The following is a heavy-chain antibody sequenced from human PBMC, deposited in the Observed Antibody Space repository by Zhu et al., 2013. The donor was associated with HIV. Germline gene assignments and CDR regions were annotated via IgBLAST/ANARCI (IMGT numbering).Heavy chain of an antibody. CDR2: IIPIFGTA. D-gene: IGHD3-10*01. J-gene: IGHJ6*02. CDR3: ARDSGTYVLLWFGELADYYYYGMDV. Sequence: QVQLVQSGAEVKKPGSSVKVSCKASGGTFSSYAISWVRQAPGQGLEWMGGIIPIFGTANYAQKFQGRVTITADKSTSTAYMELSSLRSEDTAVYYCARDSGTYVLLWFGELADYYYYGMDVWGQGTTVTVSS. V-gene: IGHV1-69*06. CDR1: GGTFSSYA.